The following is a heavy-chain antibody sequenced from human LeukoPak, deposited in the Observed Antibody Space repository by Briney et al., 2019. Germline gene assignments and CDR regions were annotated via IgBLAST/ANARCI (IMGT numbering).Heavy chain of an antibody. CDR1: GGSISSYY. V-gene: IGHV4-59*08. Sequence: SETLSLTFTVSGGSISSYYWSWIRQPPGKGLEWIGYIYYSGSTNYNPSLKSRATISVDTSNNQFSLKLTSVTAADTAVYYCARGPPIYNDSSGYYSYYFTYWGQGTLVTVSS. CDR3: ARGPPIYNDSSGYYSYYFTY. CDR2: IYYSGST. J-gene: IGHJ4*02. D-gene: IGHD3-22*01.